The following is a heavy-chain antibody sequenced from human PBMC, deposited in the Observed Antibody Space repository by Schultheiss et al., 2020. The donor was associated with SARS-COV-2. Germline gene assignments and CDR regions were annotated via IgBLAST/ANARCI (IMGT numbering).Heavy chain of an antibody. CDR3: AQTLVATDFNWFDP. D-gene: IGHD5-12*01. J-gene: IGHJ5*02. CDR1: GFTFSSYG. CDR2: ISYDGSNK. V-gene: IGHV3-30*19. Sequence: GGSLRLSCAASGFTFSSYGMHWVRQAPGKGLEWVAVISYDGSNKYYADSVKGRFTISRDNSKNTLYLQMNSLRAEDTAVYYCAQTLVATDFNWFDPWGQGTLVTVSS.